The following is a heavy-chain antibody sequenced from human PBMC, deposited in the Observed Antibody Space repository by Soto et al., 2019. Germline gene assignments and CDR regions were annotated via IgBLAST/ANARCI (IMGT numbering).Heavy chain of an antibody. CDR2: INTDGTVT. J-gene: IGHJ4*01. CDR1: GFSFNSYW. V-gene: IGHV3-74*01. Sequence: PGGSLRLSCVASGFSFNSYWMYWVRQDPGKGLVWASRINTDGTVTNYADSVKGRFTISRDNAKNTLSLQMNSLRAEDTAVYYCARASMGTLDFWGHGTVVTVSS. CDR3: ARASMGTLDF. D-gene: IGHD7-27*01.